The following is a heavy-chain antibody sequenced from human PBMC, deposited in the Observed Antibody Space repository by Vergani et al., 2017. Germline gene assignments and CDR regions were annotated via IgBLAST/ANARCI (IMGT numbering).Heavy chain of an antibody. V-gene: IGHV4-59*02. CDR1: GVSVTDYN. CDR2: LSTTGGA. J-gene: IGHJ5*02. D-gene: IGHD6-13*01. CDR3: ARDTHSWQRADR. Sequence: QAQLQESGPGLVKPSETLSLTCHVFGVSVTDYNCNWIRQAPGKGLEWIGSLSTTGGATHASHNPSLKSRVSISVDTSKSQFSLRLTSGTAADSAIYYCARDTHSWQRADRWGQGLLVSVSS.